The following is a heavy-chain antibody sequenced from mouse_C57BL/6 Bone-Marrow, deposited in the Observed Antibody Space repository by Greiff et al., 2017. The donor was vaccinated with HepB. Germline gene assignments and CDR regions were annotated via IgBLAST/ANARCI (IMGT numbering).Heavy chain of an antibody. CDR3: ARSLHYYAMDY. D-gene: IGHD2-1*01. CDR2: IYPRSGNT. V-gene: IGHV1-81*01. J-gene: IGHJ4*01. Sequence: QVQLQQSGAELARPGASVKLSCKASGYTFTSYGISWVKQRTGQGLEWIGEIYPRSGNTYYNEKFKGKATLTADKSSSTAYMDLRSLTSEDSAVYFCARSLHYYAMDYWGQGTSVTVSS. CDR1: GYTFTSYG.